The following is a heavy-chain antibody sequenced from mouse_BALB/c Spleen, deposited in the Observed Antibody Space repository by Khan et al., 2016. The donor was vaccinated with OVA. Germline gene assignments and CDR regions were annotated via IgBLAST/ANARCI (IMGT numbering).Heavy chain of an antibody. CDR1: GYSITSDYA. Sequence: EVQLQESGPGLVKPSQSLSLTCTVTGYSITSDYAWNWIRQFPGNKLEWMGYLTYSGSTSYTPSLKSRISITRDTSKNQFFLQWNSVTTEDTATYYCAGGRTYWGQGTLVTVSA. J-gene: IGHJ3*01. CDR3: AGGRTY. CDR2: LTYSGST. V-gene: IGHV3-2*02. D-gene: IGHD3-3*01.